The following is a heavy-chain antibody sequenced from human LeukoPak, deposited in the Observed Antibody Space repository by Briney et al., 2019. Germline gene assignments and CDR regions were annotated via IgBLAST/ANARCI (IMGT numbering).Heavy chain of an antibody. D-gene: IGHD4-23*01. CDR3: TKDTGGVVTRPKYYFDY. V-gene: IGHV3-23*01. Sequence: PGGSLRLSCAASGFTFSSYAMCWVRQAPGKGLEWVSAISGSGGSTYYADSVKGRFTISRDNSKNTLYLQMNSLRAEDTAVYYCTKDTGGVVTRPKYYFDYWGQGTLVTVSS. J-gene: IGHJ4*02. CDR1: GFTFSSYA. CDR2: ISGSGGST.